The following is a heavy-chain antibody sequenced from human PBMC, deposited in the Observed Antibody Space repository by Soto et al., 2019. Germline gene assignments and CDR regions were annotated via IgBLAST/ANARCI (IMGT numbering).Heavy chain of an antibody. Sequence: QVQLVESGGGVVQPGRSLRLSCAASGFTFSSYAMHWVRQAPGKGLEWVAVISYDGSNKYYADSVKGRFTISRDNSKNTLYLQMNSLRAEDTAVYYCARDSYGSGSFGGMAVWGQGTPVTVSS. CDR3: ARDSYGSGSFGGMAV. CDR2: ISYDGSNK. D-gene: IGHD3-10*01. V-gene: IGHV3-30-3*01. J-gene: IGHJ6*02. CDR1: GFTFSSYA.